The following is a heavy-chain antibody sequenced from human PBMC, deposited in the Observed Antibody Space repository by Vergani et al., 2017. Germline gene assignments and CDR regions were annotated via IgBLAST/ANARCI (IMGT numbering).Heavy chain of an antibody. CDR2: ISSSGST. CDR1: GGLISRDY. D-gene: IGHD3-10*01. J-gene: IGHJ6*03. V-gene: IGHV4-59*01. Sequence: QVQLQESGPGLVKPSETLSLTCTVSGGLISRDYWSWIRQPPGKGLEWVGYISSSGSTNYNPSLNSPVTVSVDTSKNQFSLKLGSVTAADTAVYYCAGDSSRFGELSVYMDVWGKGTTVTVSS. CDR3: AGDSSRFGELSVYMDV.